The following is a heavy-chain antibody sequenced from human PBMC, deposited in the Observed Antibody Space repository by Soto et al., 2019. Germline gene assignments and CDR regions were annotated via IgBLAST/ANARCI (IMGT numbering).Heavy chain of an antibody. J-gene: IGHJ4*02. CDR2: ISYDGSNK. CDR1: GFTFSSYG. V-gene: IGHV3-30*18. CDR3: AKPFRYYDSSPIKFDY. Sequence: VGSLRLSCAASGFTFSSYGMHWVRQAPGKGLEWVAVISYDGSNKYYADSVKGRFTISRDNSKDTLYLQMNSLRAEDTAVYYCAKPFRYYDSSPIKFDYWGQGTLVTVSS. D-gene: IGHD3-22*01.